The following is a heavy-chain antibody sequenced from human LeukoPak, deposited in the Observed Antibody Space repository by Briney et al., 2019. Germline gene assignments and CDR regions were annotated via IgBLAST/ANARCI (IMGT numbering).Heavy chain of an antibody. J-gene: IGHJ6*03. D-gene: IGHD3-16*01. Sequence: SETLSLTCTVSGGSISSGDYYWSWIRQPPGKGLEWIGYIYHSGSANYNPSLKSRVTMSVDTSKNQFSLKLSSVTAADTAVYYCARGLALPGYYYYMDVWGKGTTVTVSS. CDR2: IYHSGSA. CDR1: GGSISSGDYY. V-gene: IGHV4-61*08. CDR3: ARGLALPGYYYYMDV.